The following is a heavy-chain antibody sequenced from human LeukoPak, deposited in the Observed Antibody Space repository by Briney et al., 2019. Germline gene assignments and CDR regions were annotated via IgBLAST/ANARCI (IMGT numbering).Heavy chain of an antibody. CDR1: GGSISSSSYY. V-gene: IGHV4-39*07. Sequence: SETLSLTCTVSGGSISSSSYYWGWIRQPPGKGLEWIGGIYYSGSTYYNPSLKSRVTISVDKSKNQFSLKLSSVTAADTAVYYCAREWADIVVVPAAKYYYYYMDVWGKGTTVTVSS. J-gene: IGHJ6*03. D-gene: IGHD2-2*01. CDR2: IYYSGST. CDR3: AREWADIVVVPAAKYYYYYMDV.